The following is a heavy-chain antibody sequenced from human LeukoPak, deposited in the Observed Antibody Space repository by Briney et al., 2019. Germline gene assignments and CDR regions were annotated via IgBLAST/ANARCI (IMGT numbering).Heavy chain of an antibody. CDR2: FSGSGDNT. V-gene: IGHV3-23*01. CDR3: AKVRTGSSVYETLAT. Sequence: GGSLRLYCVASGFILTNSAMTWVRQAPGKGPEWVSVFSGSGDNTHYADSVKGRFTMSRDSSKNTLYLQMNSLRAEDTAIYYCAKVRTGSSVYETLATWGQGTMVTVSS. CDR1: GFILTNSA. D-gene: IGHD2-8*01. J-gene: IGHJ3*01.